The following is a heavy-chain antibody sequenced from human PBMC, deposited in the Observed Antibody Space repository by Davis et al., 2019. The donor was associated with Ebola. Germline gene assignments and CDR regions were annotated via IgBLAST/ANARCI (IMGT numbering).Heavy chain of an antibody. CDR3: ARDRRRDGYNDAFDI. V-gene: IGHV4-38-2*02. D-gene: IGHD5-24*01. CDR2: IYYSGST. CDR1: GSSISSGYY. J-gene: IGHJ3*02. Sequence: PSETLSLTCDVSGSSISSGYYWGWIRQPPGKGLEWIGSIYYSGSTYYNPSLKSRVTISLDTSKNQFSLKLSSVTAADTAVYYCARDRRRDGYNDAFDIWGQGTMVTVSS.